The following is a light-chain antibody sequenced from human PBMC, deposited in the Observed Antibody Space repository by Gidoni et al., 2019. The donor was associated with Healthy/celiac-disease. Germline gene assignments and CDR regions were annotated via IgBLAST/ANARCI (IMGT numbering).Light chain of an antibody. CDR2: AAS. CDR3: QQKAGT. Sequence: DIQITQSPSSLSASVGDRVTITCRASQSISSYLNWYQQKPGKAPKLLIYAASSLQSGVPSRFSGSGSGTDFTLTISSLQPEDFATYYCQQKAGTFGQGTKVEIK. J-gene: IGKJ1*01. V-gene: IGKV1-39*01. CDR1: QSISSY.